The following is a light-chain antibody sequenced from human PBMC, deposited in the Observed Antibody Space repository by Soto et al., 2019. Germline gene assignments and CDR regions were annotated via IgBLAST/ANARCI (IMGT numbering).Light chain of an antibody. V-gene: IGKV3-20*01. CDR2: GAS. CDR3: QKYSSSPSMYT. CDR1: QSVSSSY. J-gene: IGKJ2*01. Sequence: EIVLTQSPGTLSLSPGERATLSCRASQSVSSSYLAWYQQKPGQAPRLLIYGASRRATGIPDRCSGSGSGTDFILTLSRLEPADFKVYYCQKYSSSPSMYTFGQGTKLEIK.